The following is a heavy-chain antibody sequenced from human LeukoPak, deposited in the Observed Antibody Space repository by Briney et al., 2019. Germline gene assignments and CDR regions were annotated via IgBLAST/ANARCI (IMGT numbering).Heavy chain of an antibody. CDR3: ARHIGGGIEDMDV. CDR2: IYVTGT. Sequence: SETLSLTCTVSGGSIGTYYWSWVRQSPGSGLEWIGYIYVTGTRYNPYLQSRVTISVDRSRNQFFLKMTSVTAADTAVYYCARHIGGGIEDMDVWGRGTKVTVSS. D-gene: IGHD3-16*02. CDR1: GGSIGTYY. V-gene: IGHV4-59*08. J-gene: IGHJ6*03.